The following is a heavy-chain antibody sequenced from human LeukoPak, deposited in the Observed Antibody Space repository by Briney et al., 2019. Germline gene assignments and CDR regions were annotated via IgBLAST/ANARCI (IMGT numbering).Heavy chain of an antibody. J-gene: IGHJ4*02. V-gene: IGHV3-30-3*01. Sequence: PGGSLRLSCAASVFTFSSHVMHWVRPAPGKGLEWVALISYDGSIKYYADSVKGRFTISRDNSKNTLYLQMSSLRTEVTAVYYCARDRSTKHSCDYGGQGTLVSVYS. CDR1: VFTFSSHV. CDR3: ARDRSTKHSCDY. CDR2: ISYDGSIK. D-gene: IGHD2-2*01.